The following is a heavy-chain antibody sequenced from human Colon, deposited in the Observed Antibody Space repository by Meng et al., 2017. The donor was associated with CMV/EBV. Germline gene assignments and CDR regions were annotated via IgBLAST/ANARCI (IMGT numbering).Heavy chain of an antibody. Sequence: FPFHNYRMSWVRLAPGRGLEWVSSISSVSTYISYADSAKGRFTISRDNANNALYLQMNGLRADDTAIYYCARERGGNLVATRLDFDLWGRGTLVTVSS. D-gene: IGHD5-12*01. CDR2: ISSVSTYI. V-gene: IGHV3-21*01. CDR1: FPFHNYR. CDR3: ARERGGNLVATRLDFDL. J-gene: IGHJ2*01.